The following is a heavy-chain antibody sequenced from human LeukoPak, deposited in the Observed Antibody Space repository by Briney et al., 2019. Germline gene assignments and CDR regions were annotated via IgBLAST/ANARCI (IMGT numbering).Heavy chain of an antibody. CDR1: GYTFTGYY. Sequence: ASVNVSCKASGYTFTGYYIHWVRQAPGQGLEWMGWINPNSGGTNYAQKFQGRVTMTRDTSISTAYMELSRLRSDDTAVYYSARVRALNYDILTGYDLVSGFDYWGQGTLVTVSS. CDR2: INPNSGGT. J-gene: IGHJ4*02. D-gene: IGHD3-9*01. CDR3: ARVRALNYDILTGYDLVSGFDY. V-gene: IGHV1-2*02.